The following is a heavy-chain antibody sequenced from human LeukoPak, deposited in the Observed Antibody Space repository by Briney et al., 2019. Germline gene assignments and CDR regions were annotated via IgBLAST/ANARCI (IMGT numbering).Heavy chain of an antibody. J-gene: IGHJ6*02. D-gene: IGHD3-3*01. CDR3: ARDMYYDFWSGYSPYYYGMDV. V-gene: IGHV3-9*01. CDR1: GFTFDDYA. CDR2: ISWNSGSI. Sequence: GGSLRLSCAASGFTFDDYAMHWVRQAPGKGLEWVSGISWNSGSIGYADSVKGRFTISRDNAKNSLYLQMNSLRAEDTAVYYCARDMYYDFWSGYSPYYYGMDVWGQGTTVTVSS.